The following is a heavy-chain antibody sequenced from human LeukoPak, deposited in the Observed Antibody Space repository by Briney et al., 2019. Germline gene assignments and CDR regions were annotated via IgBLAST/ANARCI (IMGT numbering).Heavy chain of an antibody. CDR2: ISGSGGST. CDR3: AKPYDFWSGSYDAFDI. CDR1: GFTFSSYA. V-gene: IGHV3-23*01. Sequence: GGSLRLSCAASGFTFSSYAMSWVRQTPGKGLEWVSAISGSGGSTYYADSVKGRFTISRDNSKNTLYLQMNSLRAEDTAVYYCAKPYDFWSGSYDAFDIWGQGTMVTVSS. D-gene: IGHD3-3*01. J-gene: IGHJ3*02.